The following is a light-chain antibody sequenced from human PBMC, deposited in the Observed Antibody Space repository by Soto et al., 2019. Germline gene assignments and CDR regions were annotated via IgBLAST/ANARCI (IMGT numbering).Light chain of an antibody. V-gene: IGLV2-8*01. CDR1: SSDVGGHNY. CDR3: SSYAGSNNVL. J-gene: IGLJ2*01. Sequence: QSALTQPPSASGSPGQSVTISCTGTSSDVGGHNYVSRYQQHPGKAPKLMISEVSKRPSGVPDRFSGSKSGNTASLTVSGLQAEDEADYYCSSYAGSNNVLFGGGTKLTVL. CDR2: EVS.